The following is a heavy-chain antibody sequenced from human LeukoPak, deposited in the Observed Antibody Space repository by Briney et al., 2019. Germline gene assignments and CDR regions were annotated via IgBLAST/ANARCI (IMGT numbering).Heavy chain of an antibody. D-gene: IGHD4-11*01. V-gene: IGHV4-61*02. CDR3: ARDRLHQNY. J-gene: IGHJ4*02. CDR2: IYTSGST. Sequence: SETLSLTCTVSGGSISSGSYYWSWIRQPAGKGLEWIGRIYTSGSTNYNPSLKSRVTISVDTSKNQFSLKLSSVTTADTAVYYCARDRLHQNYWGQGTLVTVSS. CDR1: GGSISSGSYY.